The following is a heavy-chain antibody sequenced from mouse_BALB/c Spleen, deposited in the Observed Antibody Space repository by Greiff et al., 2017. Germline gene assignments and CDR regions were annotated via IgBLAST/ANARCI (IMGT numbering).Heavy chain of an antibody. CDR1: GYSITSGYY. J-gene: IGHJ2*01. V-gene: IGHV3-6*02. D-gene: IGHD2-4*01. CDR2: ISYDGSN. CDR3: ATIYYDDY. Sequence: EVQLQESGPGLVKPSQSLSLTCSVTGYSITSGYYWNWIRQFPGNKPEWMGYISYDGSNNYNPSLKNRISITRDTSKNQFFLKLNSVTTEDTATYYCATIYYDDYWGQGTTLTVSS.